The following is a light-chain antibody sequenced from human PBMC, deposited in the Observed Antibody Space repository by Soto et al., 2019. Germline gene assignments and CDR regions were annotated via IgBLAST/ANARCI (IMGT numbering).Light chain of an antibody. V-gene: IGKV3-15*01. Sequence: EIVMTQSPATLSVSPGERATLSCRASQSVRSNLAWYQQKPGQAPRLLIYGASTRATGIPARFSGSGSGTEFTLTISTLQSKDSAVYYCQQYNNWPPITFGRGTRVEIK. CDR3: QQYNNWPPIT. J-gene: IGKJ5*01. CDR1: QSVRSN. CDR2: GAS.